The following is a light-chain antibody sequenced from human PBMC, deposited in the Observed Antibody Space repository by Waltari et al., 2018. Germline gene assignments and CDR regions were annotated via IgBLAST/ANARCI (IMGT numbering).Light chain of an antibody. Sequence: QSALTQPASVSGSPGQSVTISCTGTSSDVGGYDYVSWYQQHPGKAPQLLISFVSDRPSGISHRFPGSKSGNTASLTISGLRAEDEAVYFCSSYSATNSLDYVFGTGTAVTVL. V-gene: IGLV2-14*03. CDR2: FVS. CDR3: SSYSATNSLDYV. CDR1: SSDVGGYDY. J-gene: IGLJ1*01.